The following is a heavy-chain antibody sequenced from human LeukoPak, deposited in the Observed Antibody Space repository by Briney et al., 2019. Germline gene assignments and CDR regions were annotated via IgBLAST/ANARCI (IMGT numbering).Heavy chain of an antibody. D-gene: IGHD2-2*01. CDR3: ARGAGGHVVPAHYFDY. Sequence: SETLSLTCAVYGFSFSSYYLRWIPQPPAKGLEWIWEINHSGSTNYNASLKSRVTISVNTTKNQFSLKLSSVTAADTAVYYCARGAGGHVVPAHYFDYWGQGTLVTVSS. V-gene: IGHV4-34*01. J-gene: IGHJ4*02. CDR1: GFSFSSYY. CDR2: INHSGST.